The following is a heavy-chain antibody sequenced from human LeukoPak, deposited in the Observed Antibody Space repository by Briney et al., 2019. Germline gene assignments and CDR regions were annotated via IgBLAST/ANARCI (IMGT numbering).Heavy chain of an antibody. Sequence: SETLSLTCTVSGGSISRYYLSWIRQPAGKGLEGIGRIYTSGSTNYNPSLKSRVTMSVDTSKNQFSLKLSSVAAADTAVYYCARVSGWLYYFDYRGQGTLVTVSS. V-gene: IGHV4-4*07. CDR1: GGSISRYY. J-gene: IGHJ4*02. CDR3: ARVSGWLYYFDY. CDR2: IYTSGST. D-gene: IGHD6-19*01.